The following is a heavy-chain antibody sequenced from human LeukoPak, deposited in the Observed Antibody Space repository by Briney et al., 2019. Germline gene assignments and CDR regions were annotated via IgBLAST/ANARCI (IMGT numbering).Heavy chain of an antibody. CDR3: ARHVRYSSSWDDY. J-gene: IGHJ4*02. CDR1: GGSFSGYY. Sequence: SETLSLTCAVYGGSFSGYYWSWIRQPPGKGLEWIGEINHSGSTNYNPSLKSRVTISVDTSKNQFSLKLSSVTAADTAVYYCARHVRYSSSWDDYWGQGTLVTVSS. V-gene: IGHV4-34*01. D-gene: IGHD6-13*01. CDR2: INHSGST.